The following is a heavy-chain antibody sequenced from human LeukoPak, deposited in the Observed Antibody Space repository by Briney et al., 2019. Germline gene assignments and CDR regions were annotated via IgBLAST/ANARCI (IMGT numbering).Heavy chain of an antibody. D-gene: IGHD5-18*01. Sequence: SVKVSCKASGSTFSSYAISWVRQAPGQGLEWMGGIIPIFGTANYAQKFQGRVTITTDESTSTAYMELSSLRSEDTAVYYCARGGYSYGFDYFDYWGQGTLVTVSS. CDR3: ARGGYSYGFDYFDY. V-gene: IGHV1-69*05. CDR2: IIPIFGTA. J-gene: IGHJ4*02. CDR1: GSTFSSYA.